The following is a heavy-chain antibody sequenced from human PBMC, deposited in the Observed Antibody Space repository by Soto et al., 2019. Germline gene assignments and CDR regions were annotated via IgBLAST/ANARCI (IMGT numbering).Heavy chain of an antibody. V-gene: IGHV5-51*01. CDR3: ARGGVSTRPFDY. CDR1: GYNFAGYW. CDR2: IYPSDSDT. Sequence: GESLKISCKGSGYNFAGYWIAWVRQMPGKGLELMGIIYPSDSDTRYRPSFQGQVTISADKSISSAYLQWSSLRASDTAMYYCARGGVSTRPFDYWGQGTPVTVSS. J-gene: IGHJ4*02. D-gene: IGHD3-3*01.